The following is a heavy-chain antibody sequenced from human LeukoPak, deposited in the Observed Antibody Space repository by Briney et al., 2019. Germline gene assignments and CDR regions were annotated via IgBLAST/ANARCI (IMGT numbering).Heavy chain of an antibody. CDR1: GFTFDDYG. CDR3: ARLGAPSAYYYYYMDV. Sequence: GGSLRLSCAASGFTFDDYGMSWVRQARGKGLEWVSGINWNGGSTGYADSVKGRFTISRDNAKNSLYLQMNSLRAEDTALYYCARLGAPSAYYYYYMDVWGKGTTVTVSS. V-gene: IGHV3-20*04. J-gene: IGHJ6*03. CDR2: INWNGGST. D-gene: IGHD1-26*01.